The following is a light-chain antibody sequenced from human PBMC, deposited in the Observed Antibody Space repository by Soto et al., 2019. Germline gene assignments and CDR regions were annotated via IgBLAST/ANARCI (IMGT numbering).Light chain of an antibody. Sequence: QAVVTQPPSASGTPGQRVTISCSGSSSNIGSAPVNWYRQLPGTAPHLLIYNNYQRPSGVPDRFSGSKSGTSASLAISGLQSEDEADYYCAAWDDSLSALVFGGGTKLTVL. CDR1: SSNIGSAP. CDR3: AAWDDSLSALV. V-gene: IGLV1-44*01. J-gene: IGLJ2*01. CDR2: NNY.